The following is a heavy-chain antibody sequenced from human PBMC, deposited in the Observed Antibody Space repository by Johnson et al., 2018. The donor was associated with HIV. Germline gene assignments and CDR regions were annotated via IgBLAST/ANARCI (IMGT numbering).Heavy chain of an antibody. V-gene: IGHV3-66*01. J-gene: IGHJ3*02. D-gene: IGHD4-17*01. Sequence: VQLVESGGGLVQPGGSLRLSCAASGFTVRSNYMSWVRQAPGKGLEWVSLIYSGDTTYYADSVKGRFTISRDNSKNTLHLQMNSLRAEDTAVYYCARMTTTVSHHDAFDIWGQGTMVTVSS. CDR1: GFTVRSNY. CDR2: IYSGDTT. CDR3: ARMTTTVSHHDAFDI.